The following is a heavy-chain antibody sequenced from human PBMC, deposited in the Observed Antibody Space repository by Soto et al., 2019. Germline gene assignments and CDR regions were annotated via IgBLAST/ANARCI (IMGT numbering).Heavy chain of an antibody. V-gene: IGHV3-9*01. CDR3: ARSNSNDLYYHFES. D-gene: IGHD3-10*01. J-gene: IGHJ5*01. CDR2: INWNSDTI. CDR1: GFRFDDYA. Sequence: EVQLVESGGGSVQPGGSLRLSCVASGFRFDDYAMHWVRQRPGKGLEWVSGINWNSDTIGYDDSVKGRFIVSRDNDEGSLLLQMSSLRAEDTAIYFCARSNSNDLYYHFESWGPGTPDTVSS.